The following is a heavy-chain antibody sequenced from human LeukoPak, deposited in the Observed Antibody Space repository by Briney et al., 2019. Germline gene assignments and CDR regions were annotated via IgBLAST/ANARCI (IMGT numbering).Heavy chain of an antibody. V-gene: IGHV4-34*01. J-gene: IGHJ4*02. CDR2: INHSGST. D-gene: IGHD2-2*01. CDR3: ARVVVVPAAKGAPDY. Sequence: SETLSLTXAVYGGSFSGYYWSWIRQPPGKGLEWIGEINHSGSTNYNPSLKSRVTISVDTSKNRFSLKLSSVTAADTAVYYCARVVVVPAAKGAPDYWGQGTLVTVSS. CDR1: GGSFSGYY.